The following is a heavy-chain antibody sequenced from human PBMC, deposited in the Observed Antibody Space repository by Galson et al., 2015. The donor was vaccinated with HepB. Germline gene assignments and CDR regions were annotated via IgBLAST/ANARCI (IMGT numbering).Heavy chain of an antibody. J-gene: IGHJ4*02. CDR3: ASGARSIDYSGDENYFDY. CDR2: INPNSGGT. CDR1: GYTFTGYY. V-gene: IGHV1-2*04. D-gene: IGHD4-11*01. Sequence: SVKVSCKASGYTFTGYYMHWVRQAPGQGLEWMGWINPNSGGTNYAQKFQGWVTMTRDTSISTAYMELSRLTSDDTAVYYRASGARSIDYSGDENYFDYWGQGTLVTVSS.